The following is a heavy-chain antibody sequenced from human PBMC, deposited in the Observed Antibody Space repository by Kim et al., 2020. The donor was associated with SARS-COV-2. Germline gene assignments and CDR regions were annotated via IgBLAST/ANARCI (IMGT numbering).Heavy chain of an antibody. J-gene: IGHJ4*02. V-gene: IGHV4-39*01. D-gene: IGHD3-9*01. Sequence: SETLSLTCTVSGGSISSSSYYWGWIRQPPGKGLEWIGSIYYSGSTYYNPSLKSRVTISVDTSKNQFSLKLSSVTAADTAVYYCARPACDYDILTGYPIDCYFDYWGQGTLVTVSS. CDR3: ARPACDYDILTGYPIDCYFDY. CDR1: GGSISSSSYY. CDR2: IYYSGST.